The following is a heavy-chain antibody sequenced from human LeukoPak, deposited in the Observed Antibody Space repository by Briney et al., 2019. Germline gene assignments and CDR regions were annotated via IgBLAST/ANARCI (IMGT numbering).Heavy chain of an antibody. CDR1: GGSISPFY. V-gene: IGHV4-59*08. CDR3: ARHGYCSGGSCYWDY. CDR2: IYYSGST. D-gene: IGHD2-15*01. J-gene: IGHJ4*02. Sequence: PSETLSLTCTVSGGSISPFYWSWIRQPPGKGLEWIAYIYYSGSTRYNPFLKSRVAISVDTSNNQVSLKLSSVTAADTAVYYCARHGYCSGGSCYWDYWGQGTLVTVSS.